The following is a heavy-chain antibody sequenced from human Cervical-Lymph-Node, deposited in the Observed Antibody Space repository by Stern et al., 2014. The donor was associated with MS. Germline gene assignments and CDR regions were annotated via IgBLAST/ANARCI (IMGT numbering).Heavy chain of an antibody. CDR2: IYPGDSDT. Sequence: EVQLVQSGAEVKTPGESLKISCKGSGYSFTTYWIGWVRQMPGKGLEWMGIIYPGDSDTRYSPSFRGQVTISADKSISPAYLQWSSLKASDTAMYYCARADATTVFGLEYWGQGTLVTVSS. V-gene: IGHV5-51*03. CDR3: ARADATTVFGLEY. J-gene: IGHJ4*02. CDR1: GYSFTTYW. D-gene: IGHD3-3*01.